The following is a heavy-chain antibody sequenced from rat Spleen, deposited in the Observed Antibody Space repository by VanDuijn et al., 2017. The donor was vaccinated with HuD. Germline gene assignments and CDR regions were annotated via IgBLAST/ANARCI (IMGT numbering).Heavy chain of an antibody. J-gene: IGHJ2*01. CDR2: ISNTGGTT. Sequence: EVQLVATGGGLVQPGRSLKLSCVASGFTFNDYWMTWIRQAPGKGLEWVASISNTGGTTYYPDSMKGRFTISRDIARSTLYLQMNSLRSEDTATYYCARDTNYFDYWGHGVMVTVSS. V-gene: IGHV5-31*01. CDR3: ARDTNYFDY. CDR1: GFTFNDYW.